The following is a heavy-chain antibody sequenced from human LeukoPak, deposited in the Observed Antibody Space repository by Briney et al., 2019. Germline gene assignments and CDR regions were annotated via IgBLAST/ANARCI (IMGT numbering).Heavy chain of an antibody. CDR2: TLPILTTT. Sequence: SVKVSCKVSGGSLKSIGISWLRQAPGQGLEWMGGTLPILTTTKYAQKFQGRVTITTDESTSTIYMELSGLRSEDTAVYYCATGGGIRYYYMYVWGKGTTVTVSS. D-gene: IGHD3-16*01. CDR1: GGSLKSIG. V-gene: IGHV1-69*05. CDR3: ATGGGIRYYYMYV. J-gene: IGHJ6*03.